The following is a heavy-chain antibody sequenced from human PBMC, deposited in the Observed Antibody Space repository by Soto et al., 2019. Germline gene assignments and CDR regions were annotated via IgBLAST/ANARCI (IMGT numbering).Heavy chain of an antibody. Sequence: QVQLQESGPGRVKPSETLSLTCSVSGGSITDYSWNWIRQSAGKGLEWLGRISATGKNKVNPSLQRRVTMSLDTSKNQFSLKLTYVTAADTAVYYCAWESGENWSYEAYGGQGTLVPVSS. V-gene: IGHV4-4*07. CDR1: GGSITDYS. J-gene: IGHJ1*01. D-gene: IGHD1-7*01. CDR3: AWESGENWSYEAY. CDR2: ISATGKN.